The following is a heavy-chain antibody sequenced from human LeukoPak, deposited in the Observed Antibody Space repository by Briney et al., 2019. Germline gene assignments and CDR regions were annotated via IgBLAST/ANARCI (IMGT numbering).Heavy chain of an antibody. V-gene: IGHV4-61*01. D-gene: IGHD1-26*01. CDR1: GGSVSSGSYY. Sequence: PSETLSLTCTVSGGSVSSGSYYWSWIRQPPGKGLEWIGYIYYSGSTNYNPSLKSRVTISVDTSKNQFSLKLSSVTAADTAVHYCALMGAERGYYFDYWGQGTLVTVSS. CDR2: IYYSGST. J-gene: IGHJ4*02. CDR3: ALMGAERGYYFDY.